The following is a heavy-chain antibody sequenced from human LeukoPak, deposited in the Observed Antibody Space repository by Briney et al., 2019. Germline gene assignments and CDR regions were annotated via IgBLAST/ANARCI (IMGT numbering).Heavy chain of an antibody. CDR2: IYDGGPT. D-gene: IGHD2-21*02. CDR1: GFTVSSKY. CDR3: ARRGDGGRAFDI. V-gene: IGHV3-66*01. Sequence: GGCLRLSCAASGFTVSSKYMSWVRQAPGKGLEWVSVIYDGGPTYYADSVKGRVTISRDNSENTVHLQTNSLRVEDTAMYYCARRGDGGRAFDIWGQGTMVTVSS. J-gene: IGHJ3*02.